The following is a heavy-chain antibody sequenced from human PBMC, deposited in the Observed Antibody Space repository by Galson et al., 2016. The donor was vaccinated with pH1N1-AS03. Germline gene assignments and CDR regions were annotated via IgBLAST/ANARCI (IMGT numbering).Heavy chain of an antibody. Sequence: TLSLTCTVSGGSISISSGYHYWSWIRQPAGRELEWIGHFFSSGTTNYNPSLKGRVAISVDTSKTQFSQKLNSVTAADAAVYYCARAEFRNDEGAFDIWGQGTIVTVSS. CDR3: ARAEFRNDEGAFDI. J-gene: IGHJ3*02. D-gene: IGHD1-1*01. CDR1: GGSISISSGYHY. V-gene: IGHV4-61*09. CDR2: FFSSGTT.